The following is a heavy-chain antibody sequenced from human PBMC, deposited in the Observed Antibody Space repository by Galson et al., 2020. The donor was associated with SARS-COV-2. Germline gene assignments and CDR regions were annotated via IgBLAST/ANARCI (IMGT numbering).Heavy chain of an antibody. D-gene: IGHD3-10*01. CDR2: IYTSGST. V-gene: IGHV4-4*07. CDR3: AREKGIKGWFGALGFDP. Sequence: ETSETLSLTCTVSGGSISSYYWSWIRQPAGKGLEWIGRIYTSGSTNYNPSLKSRVTMSVDTSKNQFSLTLSSVTAADTAVYYCAREKGIKGWFGALGFDPWGQGTLVTVSS. J-gene: IGHJ5*02. CDR1: GGSISSYY.